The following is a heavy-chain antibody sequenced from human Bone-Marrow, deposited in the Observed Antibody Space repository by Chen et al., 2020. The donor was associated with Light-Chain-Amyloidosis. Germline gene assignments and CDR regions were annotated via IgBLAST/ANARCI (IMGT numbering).Heavy chain of an antibody. CDR3: VRRDVRWHIDF. D-gene: IGHD6-13*01. J-gene: IGHJ4*02. Sequence: QVQLQESGPGLVKPSGTLSLTCTVAGASVSSDYHYWTWIRQPPGDRLEGIGYIYYTGSTKYNPSLESRIAISIDTSKNQFSLKVNSVPAADTAVYYCVRRDVRWHIDFWGQGALVTVSS. CDR1: GASVSSDYHY. CDR2: IYYTGST. V-gene: IGHV4-61*01.